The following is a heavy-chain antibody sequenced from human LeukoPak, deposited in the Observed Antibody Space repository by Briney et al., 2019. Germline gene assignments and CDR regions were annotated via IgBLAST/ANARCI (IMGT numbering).Heavy chain of an antibody. CDR3: AIRAREQRDSSPGNWLDP. J-gene: IGHJ5*02. Sequence: KPSETLSLPCTVSGGSISSYSWNWIPQPPANALVCMGRLYGRNTNYNPSLISRVTISFETSKNHLSLNLRSVTAAGTAVYYCAIRAREQRDSSPGNWLDPWGQGTLVSVSS. CDR1: GGSISSYS. CDR2: LYGRNT. V-gene: IGHV4-4*09. D-gene: IGHD1/OR15-1a*01.